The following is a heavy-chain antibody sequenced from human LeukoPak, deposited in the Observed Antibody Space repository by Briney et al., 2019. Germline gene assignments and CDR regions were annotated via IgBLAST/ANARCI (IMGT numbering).Heavy chain of an antibody. D-gene: IGHD4-17*01. J-gene: IGHJ6*02. CDR3: ASGYGDYYYYYGMDV. CDR2: IIPIFGTA. CDR1: GYTFTSYG. V-gene: IGHV1-69*13. Sequence: ASVKVSCKASGYTFTSYGISWVRQAPGQGLEWMGGIIPIFGTANYAQKFQGRVTITADESPSTAYMELSSLRSEDTAVYYCASGYGDYYYYYGMDVWGQGTTVTVSS.